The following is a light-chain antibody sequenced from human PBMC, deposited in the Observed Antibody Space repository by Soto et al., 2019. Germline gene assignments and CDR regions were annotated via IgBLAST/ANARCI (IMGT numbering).Light chain of an antibody. V-gene: IGLV2-14*01. Sequence: QSVLTQPASVSGSPGQSITIFCTGTSSDVGAYNYVSWYQQHPGTAPKLLIYDVTTRPSGVSNRFSGSKSGNTASLTISGLQAEDEADYYCSSYTTATTLIVFGTGNKVTVL. CDR3: SSYTTATTLIV. CDR2: DVT. J-gene: IGLJ1*01. CDR1: SSDVGAYNY.